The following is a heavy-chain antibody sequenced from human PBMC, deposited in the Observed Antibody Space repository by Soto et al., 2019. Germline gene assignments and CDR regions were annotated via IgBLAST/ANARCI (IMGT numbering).Heavy chain of an antibody. D-gene: IGHD1-1*01. J-gene: IGHJ4*02. V-gene: IGHV3-23*01. CDR1: GFTFSSYA. CDR2: ISGSGGST. CDR3: AIPSKGNWNYFDY. Sequence: PAGSLDLSCAASGFTFSSYAMSWVRQAPGKGLEWVSAISGSGGSTYYADSVKGRFTISRDNSKNTLYLQMNSLRAEDTAVYYCAIPSKGNWNYFDYWGQGTLVTVSS.